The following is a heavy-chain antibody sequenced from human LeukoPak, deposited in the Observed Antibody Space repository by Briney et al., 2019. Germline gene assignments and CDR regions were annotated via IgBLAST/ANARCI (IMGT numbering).Heavy chain of an antibody. CDR3: AREYYDFWSGNPELGDY. CDR1: GFTFSSYG. V-gene: IGHV3-30*02. J-gene: IGHJ4*02. Sequence: GGSLRLSCAASGFTFSSYGMHWVRQAPGKGLEWVAFIRYDGSNKYYADSVKGRFTISRDNSKNTLYLQMNSLRAEDTAVYYCAREYYDFWSGNPELGDYWGQGTLVTVSS. CDR2: IRYDGSNK. D-gene: IGHD3-3*01.